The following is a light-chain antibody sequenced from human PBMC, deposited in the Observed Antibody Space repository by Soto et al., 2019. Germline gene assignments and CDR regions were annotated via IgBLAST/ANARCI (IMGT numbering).Light chain of an antibody. CDR3: SAYSTIGTHV. J-gene: IGLJ1*01. CDR1: SSDIGSYDY. V-gene: IGLV2-14*03. CDR2: DVN. Sequence: QSVLTQPASVSGSPGQSITFSCTGTSSDIGSYDYVSWHQQHPGKAPKLIIYDVNNRPSGVPSRFSGSKSGNTDSLIISEIQTEDEDDYYCSAYSTIGTHVFGTGTMVTVL.